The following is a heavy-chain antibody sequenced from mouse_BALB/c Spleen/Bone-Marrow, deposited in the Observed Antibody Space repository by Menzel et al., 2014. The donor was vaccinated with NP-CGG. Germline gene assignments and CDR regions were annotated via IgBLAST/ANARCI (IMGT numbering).Heavy chain of an antibody. Sequence: EVQVVESGAELVKPGASVKISCKASGYTFTDYNMDWVKQSHGKSLEWIGDINPTYDSTSYNQKFKGKATLTVDKSSSTAYMELRSLTSEDTAVYYCARSRYFDVWGAGTTVTVSS. CDR1: GYTFTDYN. CDR3: ARSRYFDV. J-gene: IGHJ1*01. CDR2: INPTYDST. V-gene: IGHV1-18*01.